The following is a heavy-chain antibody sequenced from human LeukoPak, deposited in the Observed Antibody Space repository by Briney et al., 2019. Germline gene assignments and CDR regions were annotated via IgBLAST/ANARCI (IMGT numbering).Heavy chain of an antibody. CDR2: VYYSGST. CDR1: GYFISRSSFY. D-gene: IGHD3-10*01. J-gene: IGHJ4*02. CDR3: ARHLVGEFGY. V-gene: IGHV4-39*01. Sequence: SETLSLTCTVSGYFISRSSFYWGWIRQPPGKGLEWIGSVYYSGSTYYNPSLKSRVTVSVDTSKNQFSLKMSSVTAADTAVYYCARHLVGEFGYGGQGTLITVSS.